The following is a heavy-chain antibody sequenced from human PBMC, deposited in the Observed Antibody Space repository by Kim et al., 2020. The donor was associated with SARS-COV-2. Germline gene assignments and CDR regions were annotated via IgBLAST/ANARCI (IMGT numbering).Heavy chain of an antibody. D-gene: IGHD1-26*01. V-gene: IGHV3-66*01. CDR2: IYSGGST. Sequence: GGSLRLSCAASGFTVSSNYMSWVRQAPGKGLEWVSVIYSGGSTYYADSVKGRFTISRDNSKNTLYLQMNSLRAEDTAVYYCASLQHYQGDFDYWGQGTLVTVSS. CDR1: GFTVSSNY. CDR3: ASLQHYQGDFDY. J-gene: IGHJ4*02.